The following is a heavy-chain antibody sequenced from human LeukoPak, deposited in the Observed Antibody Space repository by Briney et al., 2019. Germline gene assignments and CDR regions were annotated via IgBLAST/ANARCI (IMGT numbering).Heavy chain of an antibody. V-gene: IGHV3-33*01. D-gene: IGHD3-22*01. CDR2: IWYDGSNK. J-gene: IGHJ4*02. Sequence: GRSLGLSCAASGFTFSSYGMPWVRQAPGKGLEWVAVIWYDGSNKYYADSVKGRFTISRDNSKNTLYLQMNSLRAEDTAVYYCARDNYYDSSGYYDYWGQGTLVTVSS. CDR1: GFTFSSYG. CDR3: ARDNYYDSSGYYDY.